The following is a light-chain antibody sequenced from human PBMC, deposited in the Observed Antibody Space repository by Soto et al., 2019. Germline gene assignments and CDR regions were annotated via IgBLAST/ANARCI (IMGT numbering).Light chain of an antibody. CDR1: SGSIASNS. CDR3: QSSNTFNPWV. V-gene: IGLV6-57*02. Sequence: NFMLTQPHSLSESPGKTVTISCTGSSGSIASNSVQWYQQRPGSAPSTVIYEDDQRPSGVPDRFSGSIDSSSNSASLTISGLMTEDEADYYCQSSNTFNPWVFGGGTKLTVL. CDR2: EDD. J-gene: IGLJ3*02.